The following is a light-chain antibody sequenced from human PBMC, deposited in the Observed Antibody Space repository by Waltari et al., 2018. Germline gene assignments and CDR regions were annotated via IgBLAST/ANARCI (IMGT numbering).Light chain of an antibody. CDR3: CSYAGSSTWV. V-gene: IGLV2-23*01. CDR2: EDN. Sequence: QSALTQPASVSGSPGQSITFSCTGTSGDVAKYNLVSWYQQHPGKAPKLMIYEDNKRHSGVSNRFSGSKSGKTASLTISGLQAEDEADYYCCSYAGSSTWVFGGGTKLTVL. J-gene: IGLJ3*02. CDR1: SGDVAKYNL.